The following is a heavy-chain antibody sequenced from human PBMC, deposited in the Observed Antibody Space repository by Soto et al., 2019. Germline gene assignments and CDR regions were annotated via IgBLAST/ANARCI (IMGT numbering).Heavy chain of an antibody. CDR3: ATRRFVVPAAMYPTSMDV. CDR2: ISAYNGNT. J-gene: IGHJ6*02. V-gene: IGHV1-18*01. D-gene: IGHD2-2*01. CDR1: GYTFTSYG. Sequence: GASVKVSCKASGYTFTSYGISWVRQAPGQGLEWMGWISAYNGNTNYAQKLQGRVTMTTDTSTSTAYRELRSLRSDDTAVYYCATRRFVVPAAMYPTSMDVWGQGTKVTVS.